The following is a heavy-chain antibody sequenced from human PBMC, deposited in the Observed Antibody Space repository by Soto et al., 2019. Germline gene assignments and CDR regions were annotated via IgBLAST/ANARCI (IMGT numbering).Heavy chain of an antibody. D-gene: IGHD5-12*01. V-gene: IGHV4-59*01. Sequence: AETLSLTCTVSGVAISSYYWSWIRQPPGKGLEWIGYIYYSGSTNYNPSLKSRVAISVDTSKNQFSLKLSSVTAADTAVYYCARDESRYSGQPYYYGMDVWGQGTTVTV. J-gene: IGHJ6*02. CDR1: GVAISSYY. CDR2: IYYSGST. CDR3: ARDESRYSGQPYYYGMDV.